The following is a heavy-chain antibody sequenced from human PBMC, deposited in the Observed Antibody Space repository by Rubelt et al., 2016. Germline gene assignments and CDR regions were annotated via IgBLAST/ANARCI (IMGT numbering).Heavy chain of an antibody. D-gene: IGHD3-10*01. J-gene: IGHJ5*02. CDR2: INHSGST. Sequence: QVQLQQWGAGLLKPSETLSLTCAVYGGSFRGYYWSWIRQPPGKGLEWIGEINHSGSTNYNPSLKSRVTISGDTSKNQFSLKLSSVTAADTAVYYCARGGRYYGSGSYQRHNWFDPWGQGTLVTVSS. V-gene: IGHV4-34*01. CDR3: ARGGRYYGSGSYQRHNWFDP. CDR1: GGSFRGYY.